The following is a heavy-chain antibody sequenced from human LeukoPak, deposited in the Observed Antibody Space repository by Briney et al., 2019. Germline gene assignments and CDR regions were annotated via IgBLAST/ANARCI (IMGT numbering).Heavy chain of an antibody. Sequence: GGPPRLSCAASGFTFSSYEMNWVRQAPGKGLEWVSYISSSGSTIYYADSVKGRFTISRDNAKNSLYLQMNSLRAEDTAVYYCAKRIQSAMATGYWGQGTLVTVSS. V-gene: IGHV3-48*03. CDR2: ISSSGSTI. J-gene: IGHJ4*02. D-gene: IGHD5-18*01. CDR1: GFTFSSYE. CDR3: AKRIQSAMATGY.